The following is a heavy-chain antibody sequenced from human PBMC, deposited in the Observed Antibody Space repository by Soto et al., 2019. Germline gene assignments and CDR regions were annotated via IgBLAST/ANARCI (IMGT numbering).Heavy chain of an antibody. J-gene: IGHJ4*02. Sequence: GSLRLSCAASGFTFSSYAMSWVRQAPGKGLEWVSAISGSGGSTYYADSVKGRFTISRDNSKNTLYLQMNSLRAEDTAVYYXAXXXNIRYYFDYWGQGTLVTVSS. V-gene: IGHV3-23*01. CDR1: GFTFSSYA. CDR2: ISGSGGST. CDR3: AXXXNIRYYFDY.